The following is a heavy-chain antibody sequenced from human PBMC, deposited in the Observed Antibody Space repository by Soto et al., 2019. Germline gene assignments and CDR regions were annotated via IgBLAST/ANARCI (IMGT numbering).Heavy chain of an antibody. CDR1: GFTFSNAW. CDR2: IKRKTDGGTT. V-gene: IGHV3-15*01. CDR3: TTGRWLPRDY. J-gene: IGHJ4*02. D-gene: IGHD3-22*01. Sequence: SLRLSCAASGFTFSNAWMSWVRQDPGKGLEWVGRIKRKTDGGTTDYAAPVKGRFTISRDDSKNTLYLQMNSLKTEDTAVYYCTTGRWLPRDYWGQGTMVTVSS.